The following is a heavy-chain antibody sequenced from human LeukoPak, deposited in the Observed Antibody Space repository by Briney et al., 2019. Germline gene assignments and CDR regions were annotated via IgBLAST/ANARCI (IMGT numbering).Heavy chain of an antibody. J-gene: IGHJ4*02. CDR2: INPNNGGT. D-gene: IGHD6-13*01. Sequence: ASVKVSCKASEYTFTAYFMHWVRQAPGQGLEWLGCINPNNGGTNYAQKFQGRVTMTRDTSISTAYMDLSSLTSDDTALYYCARVAIATPGTLPFDLWGQGTLVTVSS. CDR1: EYTFTAYF. V-gene: IGHV1-2*02. CDR3: ARVAIATPGTLPFDL.